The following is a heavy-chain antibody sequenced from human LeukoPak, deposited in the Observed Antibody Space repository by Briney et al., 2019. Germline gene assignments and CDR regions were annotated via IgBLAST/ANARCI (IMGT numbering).Heavy chain of an antibody. V-gene: IGHV4-59*01. CDR1: GDSINSYY. Sequence: SETLSLTCTVSGDSINSYYWSWIRQPPGKGLEWIGYGSYTGTSNSNPSLQSRVTISVDTSTQQFSLKLISVTAADTAVYYCARDYYDSSSIDPMNWFDPWGQGPLVTVSS. CDR3: ARDYYDSSSIDPMNWFDP. D-gene: IGHD3-22*01. J-gene: IGHJ5*02. CDR2: GSYTGTS.